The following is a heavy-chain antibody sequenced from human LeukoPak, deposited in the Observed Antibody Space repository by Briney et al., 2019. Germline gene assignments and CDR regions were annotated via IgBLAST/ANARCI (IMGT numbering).Heavy chain of an antibody. J-gene: IGHJ4*02. Sequence: SETLSLTCTVSGGSISSGDYYWGWIRQPPGKGLEWIGYIYYSGSTNYNPSLKSRVTISVDTSKNQFSLKLSSVTAADTAVYYCARADWNYDRGYYFDYWGQGTLVTVSS. D-gene: IGHD1-7*01. V-gene: IGHV4-61*08. CDR1: GGSISSGDYY. CDR2: IYYSGST. CDR3: ARADWNYDRGYYFDY.